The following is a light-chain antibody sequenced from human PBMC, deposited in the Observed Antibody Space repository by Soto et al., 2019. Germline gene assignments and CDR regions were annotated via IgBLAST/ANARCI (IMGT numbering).Light chain of an antibody. CDR3: QQYNNWWT. CDR1: QSVSVD. Sequence: EIVMTQSPATLSVSPGERVTISCRASQSVSVDLAWYQQRPGQAPRLLIYGASTRATGIPVRFSGSGSGTEFTLTISSLQSEDFAVYYCQQYNNWWTFGQGTKVDIK. V-gene: IGKV3-15*01. CDR2: GAS. J-gene: IGKJ1*01.